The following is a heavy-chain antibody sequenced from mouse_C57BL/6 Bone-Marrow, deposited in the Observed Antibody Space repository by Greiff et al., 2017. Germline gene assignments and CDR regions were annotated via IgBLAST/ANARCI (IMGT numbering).Heavy chain of an antibody. CDR2: IDPEDGET. CDR3: ARESSAPYYAMDY. Sequence: VQLQQSGAELVKPGASVKLSCTASGFNIKDYYMHWVKQRTEQGLEWIGRIDPEDGETKYAPTFQGKATITADTSSNTAYLQLSSLTSEDTAVYYCARESSAPYYAMDYWGQGTSVTVSS. V-gene: IGHV14-2*01. D-gene: IGHD1-1*01. CDR1: GFNIKDYY. J-gene: IGHJ4*01.